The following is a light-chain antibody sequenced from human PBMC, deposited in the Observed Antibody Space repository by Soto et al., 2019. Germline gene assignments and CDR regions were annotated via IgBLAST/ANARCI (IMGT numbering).Light chain of an antibody. CDR3: QQYYSTPRT. CDR2: WAS. Sequence: IVMTQSPDSLAASLGERATINCKSSQSVLYSSNNKNYLAWYQQKPGQPPKLLIYWASTRESGVPDRFSGSGSGTDFTLTISSLQAEDVAVYYCQQYYSTPRTFGQGAKAEIK. V-gene: IGKV4-1*01. J-gene: IGKJ1*01. CDR1: QSVLYSSNNKNY.